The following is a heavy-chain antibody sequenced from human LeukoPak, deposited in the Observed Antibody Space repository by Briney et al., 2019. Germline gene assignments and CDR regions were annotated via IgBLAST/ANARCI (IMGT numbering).Heavy chain of an antibody. CDR1: GFTFSSYS. D-gene: IGHD3-16*01. V-gene: IGHV3-21*04. Sequence: GGSLRLSCAASGFTFSSYSMNWVRQAPGKGLEWVSSISSSSSYIYYADSVKGRFTISRDNAKNSLYLQMNSLRAEDTAVYYCAKVVWGTAGYFFDYWGQGTLVTVSS. CDR3: AKVVWGTAGYFFDY. CDR2: ISSSSSYI. J-gene: IGHJ4*02.